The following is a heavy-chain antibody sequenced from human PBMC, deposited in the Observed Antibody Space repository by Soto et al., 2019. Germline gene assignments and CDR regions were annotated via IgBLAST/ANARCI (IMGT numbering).Heavy chain of an antibody. D-gene: IGHD2-8*01. J-gene: IGHJ4*02. CDR1: GESFSGYY. Sequence: SETLSLTCAVYGESFSGYYWSWIRQPPGKGLEWIGEIHDSGSTNYNPSLKSRLIISVDTSRNQFSLKLSSVTAEDTAVYYCAREHAECTDGVCYSDYWGQGTLVTVSS. CDR2: IHDSGST. CDR3: AREHAECTDGVCYSDY. V-gene: IGHV4-34*01.